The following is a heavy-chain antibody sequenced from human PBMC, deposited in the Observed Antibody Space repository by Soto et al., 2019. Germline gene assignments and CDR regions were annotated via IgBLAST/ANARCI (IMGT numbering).Heavy chain of an antibody. J-gene: IGHJ1*01. CDR1: GFTFCSYA. V-gene: IGHV3-23*01. CDR2: ISGSGGST. D-gene: IGHD3-3*01. Sequence: PGGSLRRSCGASGFTFCSYAMSWVRQAPGKGLEWVSAISGSGGSTYYADSVKGRFTTSRDNSKNTLYLQMNSLRAAATAVYYCAKTAGLVYYDFWSGLCQHWGRVTLILVSS. CDR3: AKTAGLVYYDFWSGLCQH.